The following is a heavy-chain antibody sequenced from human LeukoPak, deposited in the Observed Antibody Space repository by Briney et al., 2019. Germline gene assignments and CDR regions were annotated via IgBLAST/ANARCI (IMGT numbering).Heavy chain of an antibody. Sequence: SETLSLTCTVSGGSISGYYWSWIRQPPGKGLEWIGYIYYSGSTNYNPSLKSRVTISVDTSKNQLSLKLSSVTAADTAVYYCARDSSLSPYYYDSSDLGYGMDVWGQGTTVTVSS. J-gene: IGHJ6*02. D-gene: IGHD3-22*01. CDR3: ARDSSLSPYYYDSSDLGYGMDV. CDR2: IYYSGST. V-gene: IGHV4-59*01. CDR1: GGSISGYY.